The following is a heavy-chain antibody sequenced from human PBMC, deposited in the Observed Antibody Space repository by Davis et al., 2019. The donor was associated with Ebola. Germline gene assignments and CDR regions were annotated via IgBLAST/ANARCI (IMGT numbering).Heavy chain of an antibody. Sequence: KVSCKGSGYSFSSYWIGWVRQMPGKGLEWMGIMYPGDSDIRYSPSFQGQVTIPADKSISTVYLQWSSLKASDTAMYFCAKGRGPYRRGDAFDIWGRGTMVTVSS. CDR2: MYPGDSDI. CDR3: AKGRGPYRRGDAFDI. D-gene: IGHD1-26*01. CDR1: GYSFSSYW. J-gene: IGHJ3*02. V-gene: IGHV5-51*01.